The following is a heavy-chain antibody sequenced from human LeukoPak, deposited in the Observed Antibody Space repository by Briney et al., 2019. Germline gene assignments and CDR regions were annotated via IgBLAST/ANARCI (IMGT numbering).Heavy chain of an antibody. V-gene: IGHV3-66*01. CDR3: AKVRWDNSGWYYLDY. D-gene: IGHD6-19*01. CDR1: EFSVGSNY. CDR2: IYSGGST. J-gene: IGHJ4*02. Sequence: GGSLRLSCAASEFSVGSNYMTWVRQAPGKGLEWVSLIYSGGSTYYADSVKGRFTISRDNSKNTLYLQMNSLRAEDTAVYYCAKVRWDNSGWYYLDYWGQGTLVTVSS.